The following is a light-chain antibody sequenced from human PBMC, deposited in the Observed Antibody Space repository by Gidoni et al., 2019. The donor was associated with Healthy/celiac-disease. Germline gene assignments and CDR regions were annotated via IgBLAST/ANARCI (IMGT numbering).Light chain of an antibody. CDR2: GNS. J-gene: IGLJ1*01. Sequence: QSVLTQPPSVSGAPGQRVTISCTGSSSNIGAGYDVHWFQHLPGTAPKLLISGNSNRPSGVPDRFSGSKSGTSSSLAITGLQAEDEADYYCQSYDSSLSGSYVFGTGTKVTVL. V-gene: IGLV1-40*01. CDR3: QSYDSSLSGSYV. CDR1: SSNIGAGYD.